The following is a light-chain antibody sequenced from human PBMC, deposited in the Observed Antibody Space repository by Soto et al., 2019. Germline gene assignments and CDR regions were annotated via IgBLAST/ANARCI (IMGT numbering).Light chain of an antibody. V-gene: IGLV2-14*03. CDR2: DVN. J-gene: IGLJ2*01. Sequence: QSALTQPASVSGSRGQSITISCTGTSSDVGGYDFVSWYQHHPGKGPKLLIYDVNNRPSGVSDRFSGSKSGNTASLTISGLQAEDEGDYFCSSFTSTSSLVFGAGTKLTV. CDR1: SSDVGGYDF. CDR3: SSFTSTSSLV.